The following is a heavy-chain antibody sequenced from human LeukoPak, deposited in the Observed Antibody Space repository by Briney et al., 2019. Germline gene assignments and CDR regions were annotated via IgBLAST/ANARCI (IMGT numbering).Heavy chain of an antibody. V-gene: IGHV3-43*02. Sequence: GGSLRLSCAASGFTFDDYAMHWVRQAPGKGLEWVSLISGDGGSTYYADSVKGRFPISRDNGKNSLYLQMNSLRTEDTALYYCAKEGRSGWYELDYWGQGTLVTVSS. CDR2: ISGDGGST. CDR1: GFTFDDYA. CDR3: AKEGRSGWYELDY. J-gene: IGHJ4*02. D-gene: IGHD6-19*01.